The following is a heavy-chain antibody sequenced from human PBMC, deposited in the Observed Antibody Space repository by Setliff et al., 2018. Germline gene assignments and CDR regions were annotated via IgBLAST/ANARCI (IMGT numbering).Heavy chain of an antibody. V-gene: IGHV3-23*01. Sequence: GGSLRLSCAASGFAFVSYALSWVRQTPGQGLEWVSGISGLGSNTYYADSVKGRFTISRDSSKNTVYLQMNSLRAEDTAVYYCVRDLHWGFDYWGLGTLVTVSS. J-gene: IGHJ4*02. D-gene: IGHD7-27*01. CDR1: GFAFVSYA. CDR2: ISGLGSNT. CDR3: VRDLHWGFDY.